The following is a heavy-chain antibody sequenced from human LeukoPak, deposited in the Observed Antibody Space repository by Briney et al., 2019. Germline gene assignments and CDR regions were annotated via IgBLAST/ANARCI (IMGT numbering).Heavy chain of an antibody. J-gene: IGHJ6*02. CDR3: ARSPRDIVVVPAAHHA. CDR2: ISGSGGST. CDR1: GFTFSSYA. Sequence: GGSLRLSCAASGFTFSSYAMSWVRQAPGKGLEWVSAISGSGGSTDYADSVKGRFTISRDNSKNTLYLQMNSLRAEDTALYYCARSPRDIVVVPAAHHAWGQGTTVTVSS. D-gene: IGHD2-2*01. V-gene: IGHV3-23*01.